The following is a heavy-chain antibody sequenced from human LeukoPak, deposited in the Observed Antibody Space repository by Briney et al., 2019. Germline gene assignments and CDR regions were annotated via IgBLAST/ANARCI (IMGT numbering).Heavy chain of an antibody. CDR1: GFTFTSYA. D-gene: IGHD6-6*01. J-gene: IGHJ4*02. CDR2: ISATGDRT. V-gene: IGHV3-23*01. CDR3: AKEASSSFDY. Sequence: GGSLRLSCGASGFTFTSYAMRWLRQAPGKGLEWVSAISATGDRTYYADSVKGRFTVSRDNSKNTLYLQMNSLRAEDTAVYYCAKEASSSFDYWGQGTLVTVSS.